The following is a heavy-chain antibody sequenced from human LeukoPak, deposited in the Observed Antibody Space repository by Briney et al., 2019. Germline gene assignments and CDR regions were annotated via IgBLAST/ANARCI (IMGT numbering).Heavy chain of an antibody. CDR1: GFIFRNAW. D-gene: IGHD4-17*01. Sequence: GGSLRLSCAASGFIFRNAWMSWVRQAPGKGLEWVAYMTSGGSTIYYADSVKGRFTISRDNAKNSLYLQMNSLRDEDTAVYYGARGEVGLTTVTVFDYWGQGTLVTVSS. J-gene: IGHJ4*02. CDR2: MTSGGSTI. V-gene: IGHV3-48*03. CDR3: ARGEVGLTTVTVFDY.